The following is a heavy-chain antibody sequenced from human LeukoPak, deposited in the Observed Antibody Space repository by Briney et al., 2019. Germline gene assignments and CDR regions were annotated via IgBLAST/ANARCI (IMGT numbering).Heavy chain of an antibody. CDR3: ARAAGGYNYGPFDY. J-gene: IGHJ4*02. Sequence: PGGSLRLSCAASGFAFSSYSMNWDRQAPGKGLEWVSSISTSSSYMYYADSVKGRFTISRDNAKNSLYLQMHSLRAEDTAVYYCARAAGGYNYGPFDYWGQGTLVTVSS. V-gene: IGHV3-21*01. CDR1: GFAFSSYS. CDR2: ISTSSSYM. D-gene: IGHD5-18*01.